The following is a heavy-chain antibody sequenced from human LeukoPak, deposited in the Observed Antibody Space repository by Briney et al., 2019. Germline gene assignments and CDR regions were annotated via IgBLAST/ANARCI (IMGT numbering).Heavy chain of an antibody. CDR1: GGSISSSSYY. CDR3: ARRGTYYYGSGTIGDWFDP. CDR2: IYYSGST. V-gene: IGHV4-39*01. J-gene: IGHJ5*02. D-gene: IGHD3-10*01. Sequence: SETLSLTCTVSGGSISSSSYYWGWIRQPPGKGLEWLVSIYYSGSTYYNPSLKSRITISVYTSKNQFSLKLSSVTAADTAVYYCARRGTYYYGSGTIGDWFDPWGQGTLVTVSS.